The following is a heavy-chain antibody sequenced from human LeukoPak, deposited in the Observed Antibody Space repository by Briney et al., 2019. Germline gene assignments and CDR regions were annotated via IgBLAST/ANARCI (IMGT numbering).Heavy chain of an antibody. CDR2: IYYSGTT. CDR3: ARPYYGDTEYYFDY. J-gene: IGHJ4*02. V-gene: IGHV4-4*02. D-gene: IGHD4-17*01. Sequence: PSETLSLTCTISGASTTSSSWWSWVRQPPGEGLEWIGQIYYSGTTDYNPSLESRVTISLDKSKSQFFLKLNSVTAADTAVYYRARPYYGDTEYYFDYWGQGILVTVSS. CDR1: GASTTSSSW.